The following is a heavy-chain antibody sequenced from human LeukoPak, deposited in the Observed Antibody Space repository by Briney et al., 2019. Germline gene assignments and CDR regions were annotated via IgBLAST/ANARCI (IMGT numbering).Heavy chain of an antibody. J-gene: IGHJ4*02. V-gene: IGHV1-2*02. D-gene: IGHD6-19*01. CDR2: INPDSGGT. Sequence: GASVTVSCRASGYTFNGHYMHWVRQAPGQGLEWMGWINPDSGGTNYAQKFQGRVNMTRDTSISTAYMELSRLRSDDMAVYYCARDREGATAVAGYYFDYWGQGTLVSLFS. CDR3: ARDREGATAVAGYYFDY. CDR1: GYTFNGHY.